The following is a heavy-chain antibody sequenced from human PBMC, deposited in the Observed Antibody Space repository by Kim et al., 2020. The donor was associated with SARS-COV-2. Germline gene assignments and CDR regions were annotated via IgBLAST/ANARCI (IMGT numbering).Heavy chain of an antibody. CDR3: ARDPIVVVPYYYYGVDL. Sequence: GGSLRLSCAASGFTFSSYWMHWVRQAPGKGLVWVSRINSDGSSTSYADSVKGRFTISRDNAKNTLYLQMNSLRAEDTAVYYCARDPIVVVPYYYYGVDLWGQGTTVTVSS. D-gene: IGHD2-15*01. CDR2: INSDGSST. CDR1: GFTFSSYW. V-gene: IGHV3-74*01. J-gene: IGHJ6*02.